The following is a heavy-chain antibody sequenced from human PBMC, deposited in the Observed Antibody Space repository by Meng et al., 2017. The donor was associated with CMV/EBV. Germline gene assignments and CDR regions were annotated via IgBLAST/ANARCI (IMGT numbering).Heavy chain of an antibody. D-gene: IGHD5-18*01. Sequence: SGFTFSGFAMSWVRQAPGKGLEWVSTFSCNSDNTYYADSVKGRFTISRDNSMNTLYLQMNSLRAEDTAVYYCARGYSYGYPWFDPWGQGTLVTVSS. CDR1: GFTFSGFA. CDR2: FSCNSDNT. V-gene: IGHV3-23*01. J-gene: IGHJ5*02. CDR3: ARGYSYGYPWFDP.